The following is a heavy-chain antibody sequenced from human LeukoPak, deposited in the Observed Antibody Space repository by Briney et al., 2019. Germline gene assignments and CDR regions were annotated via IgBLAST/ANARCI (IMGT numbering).Heavy chain of an antibody. CDR3: ATSFYGDDVY. Sequence: NPGGSLRLSCAASGFTFSSYEMNWVRQAPGKGLEWVSYISSSGSTIYYADSVKGRFTISRDNAKNSLYLQMNSLRAEDTAVYYCATSFYGDDVYWGQGTLVTVSS. CDR1: GFTFSSYE. V-gene: IGHV3-48*03. CDR2: ISSSGSTI. J-gene: IGHJ4*02. D-gene: IGHD4-17*01.